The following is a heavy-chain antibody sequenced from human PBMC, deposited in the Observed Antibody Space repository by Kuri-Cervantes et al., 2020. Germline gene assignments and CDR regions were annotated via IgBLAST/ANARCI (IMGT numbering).Heavy chain of an antibody. V-gene: IGHV3-30*03. J-gene: IGHJ5*02. CDR2: ISYDGSNK. CDR3: ASSERMLSNWFDP. Sequence: GESLKISCAASGFTFSSYSMNWARQAPGKGLEWVAVISYDGSNKYYADSVKGRFTITRDNSKNTLYLQMNSLRAEDTAVYYCASSERMLSNWFDPWGQGTLVTVSS. CDR1: GFTFSSYS. D-gene: IGHD3-10*02.